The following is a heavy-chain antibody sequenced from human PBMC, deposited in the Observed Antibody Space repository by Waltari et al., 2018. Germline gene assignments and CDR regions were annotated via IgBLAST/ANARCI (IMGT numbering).Heavy chain of an antibody. CDR1: GFTFSSYA. D-gene: IGHD3-10*01. CDR2: IYSGGST. Sequence: EVQLLESGGGLVQPGGSLRLSCAASGFTFSSYAMSWVRQAPGQGLEWVSVIYSGGSTYYADSVKGRFTISRDNSKNTLYLQMNSLRAEDTAVYYCAKDSSMVRGVTYYYYYYMDVWGKGTTVTVSS. CDR3: AKDSSMVRGVTYYYYYYMDV. V-gene: IGHV3-23*03. J-gene: IGHJ6*03.